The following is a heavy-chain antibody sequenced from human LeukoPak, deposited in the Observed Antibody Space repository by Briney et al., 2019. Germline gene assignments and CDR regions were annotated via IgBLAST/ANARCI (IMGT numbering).Heavy chain of an antibody. J-gene: IGHJ4*02. CDR2: ISQSETT. CDR3: ARGGFNSYGYFY. Sequence: SETLSLTCAVYGGSFNNYYWTWIRQSPGKGLEWIGDISQSETTNYNPSLESRIALSIDTSRNQLSLRLSSLTAADTAVYFCARGGFNSYGYFYWGQGVLVTVSS. V-gene: IGHV4-34*01. CDR1: GGSFNNYY. D-gene: IGHD5-18*01.